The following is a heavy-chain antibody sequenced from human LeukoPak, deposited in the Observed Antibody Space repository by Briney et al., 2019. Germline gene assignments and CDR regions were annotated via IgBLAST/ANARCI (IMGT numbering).Heavy chain of an antibody. CDR3: ARARLRPWFDP. J-gene: IGHJ5*02. Sequence: SETLSLTCAVYGGSFSGYYWSWIRQPPGKGLEWIGEINHSGSTNYNPSLKSRVTISVDTSKNQFSLKLSSVTAADTAVYYCARARLRPWFDPWGQGTLVTVSS. D-gene: IGHD4-17*01. V-gene: IGHV4-34*01. CDR2: INHSGST. CDR1: GGSFSGYY.